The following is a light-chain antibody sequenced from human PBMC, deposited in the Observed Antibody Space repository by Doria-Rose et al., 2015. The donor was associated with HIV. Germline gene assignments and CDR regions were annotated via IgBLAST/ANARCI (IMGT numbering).Light chain of an antibody. J-gene: IGKJ1*01. CDR1: PRFRSTY. CDR2: DGS. Sequence: IVMTQSPGTLSLSPGGRATLSCRASPRFRSTYLAWYQQYTGQAPSLLIYDGSTRATGIPNRFSASGSGTDFTLTINRLEPEDFALYYCHQYGTSWTFGQGTKVEI. CDR3: HQYGTSWT. V-gene: IGKV3-20*01.